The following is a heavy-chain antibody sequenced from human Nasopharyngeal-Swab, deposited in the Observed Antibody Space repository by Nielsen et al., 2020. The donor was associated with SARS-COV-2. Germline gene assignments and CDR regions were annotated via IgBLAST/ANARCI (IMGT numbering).Heavy chain of an antibody. CDR1: GFTFSSYS. CDR3: ARDGGEQWLVGDAFDI. J-gene: IGHJ3*02. V-gene: IGHV3-21*01. Sequence: GESLKISCAASGFTFSSYSMNWVRQAPGKGLEWVSSISSSSSYIYYADSVKGRFTISRDNAKNSLYLQMNSLRAEDTAVYYCARDGGEQWLVGDAFDIWGQGTMVTVSS. D-gene: IGHD6-19*01. CDR2: ISSSSSYI.